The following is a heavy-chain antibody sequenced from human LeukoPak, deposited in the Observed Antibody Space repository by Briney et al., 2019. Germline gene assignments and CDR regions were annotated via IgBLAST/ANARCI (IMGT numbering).Heavy chain of an antibody. D-gene: IGHD3-10*01. CDR3: AKGLNVLLWFGEPYYFDY. CDR1: GFTFSSYA. V-gene: IGHV3-23*01. Sequence: GGSLRLSCAASGFTFSSYAMSWVRQAPGKGLEWVSAISGSGGSTYYADSVKGRFTISRDSSKNTLYLQMNSLRAEDTAVYSCAKGLNVLLWFGEPYYFDYWGQGTLVTVSS. J-gene: IGHJ4*02. CDR2: ISGSGGST.